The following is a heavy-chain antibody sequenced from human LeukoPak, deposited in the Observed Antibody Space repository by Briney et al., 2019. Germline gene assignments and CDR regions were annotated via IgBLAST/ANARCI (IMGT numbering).Heavy chain of an antibody. Sequence: GASVKVSCKASGYTFTSYGLNWVRQAPGQGLEWVGWISAYSDTGNYAQTLQGRVTMTTDSSTSTAYMELRSLRSDDTAVYYCGRAIGGYSYIDVWGTGTTVTVS. CDR3: GRAIGGYSYIDV. D-gene: IGHD3-10*01. CDR1: GYTFTSYG. CDR2: ISAYSDTG. V-gene: IGHV1-18*01. J-gene: IGHJ6*03.